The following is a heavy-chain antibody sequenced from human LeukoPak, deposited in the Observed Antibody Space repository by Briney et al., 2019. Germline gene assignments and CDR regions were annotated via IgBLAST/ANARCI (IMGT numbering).Heavy chain of an antibody. CDR3: ARGLIAEWGAFDI. D-gene: IGHD1-26*01. CDR1: GYTFTGYY. V-gene: IGHV1-2*02. J-gene: IGHJ3*02. CDR2: INPNSGGT. Sequence: ASVKVSCKASGYTFTGYYMHWVRQAPGQGLEWMGWINPNSGGTNYAQKFQGRVTMTRDTSISTAYMELSRLRSDDTAVYYCARGLIAEWGAFDIWGQGTMVTVSS.